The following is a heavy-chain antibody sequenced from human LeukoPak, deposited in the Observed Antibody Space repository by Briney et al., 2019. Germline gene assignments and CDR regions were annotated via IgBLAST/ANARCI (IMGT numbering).Heavy chain of an antibody. Sequence: SETLSLTCAVYGGSFSGYCCSWISPPPGKGLEWDGAINTSGSTNYNPSLKSRVTISVDTSKNQFSLKLSSVTAADTAVYYCARERLAMVRGVIPKEAWGWFDPWGQGTLVTVSS. CDR3: ARERLAMVRGVIPKEAWGWFDP. CDR1: GGSFSGYC. CDR2: INTSGST. V-gene: IGHV4-34*01. D-gene: IGHD3-10*01. J-gene: IGHJ5*02.